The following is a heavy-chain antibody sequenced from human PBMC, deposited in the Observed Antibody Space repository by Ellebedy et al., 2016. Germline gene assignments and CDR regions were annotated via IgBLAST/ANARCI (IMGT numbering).Heavy chain of an antibody. Sequence: GGSLRLXXAASGFTFSSYGMHWVRQAPGKGLEWVAVISYDGSNKYYADSVKGRFTISRDNSKNTLYLQMNSLRAEDTAVYYCAKDGNWNEYYYYYYYMDVWGKGTTVTVSS. CDR1: GFTFSSYG. D-gene: IGHD1-1*01. J-gene: IGHJ6*03. CDR2: ISYDGSNK. CDR3: AKDGNWNEYYYYYYYMDV. V-gene: IGHV3-30*18.